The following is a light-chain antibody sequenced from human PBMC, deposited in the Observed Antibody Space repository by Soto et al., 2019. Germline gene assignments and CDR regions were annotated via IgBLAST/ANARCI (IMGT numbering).Light chain of an antibody. V-gene: IGLV1-44*01. J-gene: IGLJ1*01. Sequence: QSVLTQPPSASGTPGQRVTISCSGSNSNIGNNKVNWYQQLPGTAPKLLIYTSNQRPSGVPDRFSGSKSGNTASLTVSGLQAEDEADYYCSSYAGSNNFVFGTGTKVTV. CDR2: TSN. CDR1: NSNIGNNK. CDR3: SSYAGSNNFV.